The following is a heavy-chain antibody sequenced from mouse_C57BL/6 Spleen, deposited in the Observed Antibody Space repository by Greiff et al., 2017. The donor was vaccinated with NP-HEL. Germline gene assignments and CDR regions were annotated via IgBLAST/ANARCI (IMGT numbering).Heavy chain of an antibody. V-gene: IGHV1-59*01. CDR1: GYTFTSYW. Sequence: VQLQQSGAELVRPGTSVKLSCKASGYTFTSYWMHWVKQRPGQGLEWIGVIDPSDSYTNYNQKFKGKATLTVDTSSSTAYMQLSSLTSEDSAVYYCARSLLGRYFDVWGTGTTVTVSS. J-gene: IGHJ1*03. CDR3: ARSLLGRYFDV. CDR2: IDPSDSYT. D-gene: IGHD4-1*01.